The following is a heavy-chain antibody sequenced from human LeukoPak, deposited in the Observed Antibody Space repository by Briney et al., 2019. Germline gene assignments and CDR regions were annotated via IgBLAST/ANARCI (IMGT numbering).Heavy chain of an antibody. D-gene: IGHD3-22*01. J-gene: IGHJ4*02. CDR1: GFTFSSYA. V-gene: IGHV3-30*04. CDR3: ARDTGTDYYDSSGLTDF. CDR2: ISYDGSNK. Sequence: GGSLRLSCAASGFTFSSYALHWVRQAPGKGLEWVAVISYDGSNKYYADSVKRRFTISRDNSKNTLYLQMNSLRAEDTAVYYCARDTGTDYYDSSGLTDFWGQGTLVTVSA.